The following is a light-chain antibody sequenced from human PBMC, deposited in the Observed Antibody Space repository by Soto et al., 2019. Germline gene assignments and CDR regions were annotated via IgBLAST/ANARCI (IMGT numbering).Light chain of an antibody. CDR1: QSVSIH. CDR3: QQRSNWPPVT. Sequence: EIVLTQSPVTLSLSPGERATLSCRASQSVSIHLAWYQQKPGQAPRLLISDASNRATGIPARFSGSGSGTDFTLTISSLEPEDFAVYYCQQRSNWPPVTFGGGTKVEIK. CDR2: DAS. V-gene: IGKV3-11*01. J-gene: IGKJ4*01.